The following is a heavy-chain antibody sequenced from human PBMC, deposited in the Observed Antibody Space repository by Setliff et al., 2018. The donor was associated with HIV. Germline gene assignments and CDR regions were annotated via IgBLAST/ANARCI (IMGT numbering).Heavy chain of an antibody. Sequence: ASVKVSCKASGYTFTGYYMHWVRQAPGQGLEWMGWINPNSGGTTYAQKFQGRVTMTRDTSISTAYMEVSRLRSEDTAVYYCASAGAWQRNALDIWGQGTMVTVSS. CDR3: ASAGAWQRNALDI. J-gene: IGHJ3*02. CDR2: INPNSGGT. D-gene: IGHD5-12*01. V-gene: IGHV1-2*02. CDR1: GYTFTGYY.